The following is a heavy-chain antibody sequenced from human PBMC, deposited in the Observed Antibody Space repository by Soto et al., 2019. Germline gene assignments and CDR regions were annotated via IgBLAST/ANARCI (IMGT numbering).Heavy chain of an antibody. J-gene: IGHJ4*02. D-gene: IGHD3-22*01. CDR2: MRSSGGDT. Sequence: EVQVLESGGGLVQPGGSLRLSCAASGFTFSLCAMSWVRQAPGKGLEWVSSMRSSGGDTYYADSVRGRFTISRDDSKNTLYLQMNSLRVEDTAVYYCAKGHSNSYYDFDFWGQGTLVTVSS. CDR3: AKGHSNSYYDFDF. V-gene: IGHV3-23*01. CDR1: GFTFSLCA.